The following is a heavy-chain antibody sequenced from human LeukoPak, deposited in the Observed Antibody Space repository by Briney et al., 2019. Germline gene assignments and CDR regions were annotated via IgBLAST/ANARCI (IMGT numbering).Heavy chain of an antibody. Sequence: WASVKVSCKASGYTFTSYDINWVRQATGQGLEWMGWMNPNSGNTGYAQKFQGRVTMTRNTSISTAYMELSSLRSEDTAVYYCAGSVYYDSSGYYYSDAFDIWGQGTMVTVSS. CDR1: GYTFTSYD. CDR2: MNPNSGNT. CDR3: AGSVYYDSSGYYYSDAFDI. D-gene: IGHD3-22*01. J-gene: IGHJ3*02. V-gene: IGHV1-8*01.